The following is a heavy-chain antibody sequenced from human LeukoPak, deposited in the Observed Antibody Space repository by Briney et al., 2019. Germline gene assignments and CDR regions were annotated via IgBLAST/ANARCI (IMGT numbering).Heavy chain of an antibody. J-gene: IGHJ4*02. CDR3: ARGGIAALTDFDY. D-gene: IGHD6-13*01. CDR2: INPSGGST. CDR1: GYTFTAFY. V-gene: IGHV1-46*01. Sequence: ASVKVSCKASGYTFTAFYIHWVRQAPGQGLEWMGIINPSGGSTSYAQKFQGRVTMTRDTSTSTVYMELSSLRSEDTAVYYCARGGIAALTDFDYWGQGTLVTVSS.